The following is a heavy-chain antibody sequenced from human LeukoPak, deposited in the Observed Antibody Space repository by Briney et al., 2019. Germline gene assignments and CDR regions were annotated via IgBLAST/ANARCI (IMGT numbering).Heavy chain of an antibody. CDR2: IYYSGST. V-gene: IGHV4-30-4*01. Sequence: PSQTLSLTGTVSGGSISSGDYYWRWIRQPPGKALEWIGYIYYSGSTYDNPSLKIPLSISLDTSKNQSSLKLSSVTAADTAVYYCASITVVSAAIDYWGQGTLVTVYS. CDR3: ASITVVSAAIDY. D-gene: IGHD2-2*01. CDR1: GGSISSGDYY. J-gene: IGHJ4*02.